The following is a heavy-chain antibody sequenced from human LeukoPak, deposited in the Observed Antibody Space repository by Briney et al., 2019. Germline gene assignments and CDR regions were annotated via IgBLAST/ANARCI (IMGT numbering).Heavy chain of an antibody. D-gene: IGHD6-13*01. CDR1: GGSFSGYY. Sequence: KPSETLSLTCAVYGGSFSGYYWSWIRQPPGKGLEWIGEINHSGSTNYNPSLKSRVTISVDTSKNQFSLKLSSVTAADTAVYYCARQMASSWYEKGYFDYWGQGTLVTVSS. CDR2: INHSGST. V-gene: IGHV4-34*01. J-gene: IGHJ4*02. CDR3: ARQMASSWYEKGYFDY.